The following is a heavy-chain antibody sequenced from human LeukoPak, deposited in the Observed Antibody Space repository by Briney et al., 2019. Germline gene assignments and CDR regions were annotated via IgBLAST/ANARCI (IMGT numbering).Heavy chain of an antibody. V-gene: IGHV1-46*01. Sequence: ASVTLSFTAAGYTFTSYYMRWVRLAPGQGLEWMGIINPSGGSTSYAQKFQGRVTMSRDTSASSAYMELRSLRSEDTAVYYCARDRGITIFGVVKTNYYYHYGMDVWGNRVTVSASS. D-gene: IGHD3-3*01. CDR3: ARDRGITIFGVVKTNYYYHYGMDV. CDR2: INPSGGST. J-gene: IGHJ6*04. CDR1: GYTFTSYY.